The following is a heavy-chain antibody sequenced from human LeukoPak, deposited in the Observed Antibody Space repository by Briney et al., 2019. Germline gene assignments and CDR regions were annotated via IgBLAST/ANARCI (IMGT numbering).Heavy chain of an antibody. Sequence: GGSLRLSCAASGFTFSSYAMSWVRQAPGKGLEWVSATSGSGGSTYYADSVKGRFTISRDNSKNTLYLQMNSLRAEDTAVYYCAKASAMIVVVSKHFDYWGQGTLVTVSS. D-gene: IGHD3-22*01. J-gene: IGHJ4*02. CDR2: TSGSGGST. V-gene: IGHV3-23*01. CDR1: GFTFSSYA. CDR3: AKASAMIVVVSKHFDY.